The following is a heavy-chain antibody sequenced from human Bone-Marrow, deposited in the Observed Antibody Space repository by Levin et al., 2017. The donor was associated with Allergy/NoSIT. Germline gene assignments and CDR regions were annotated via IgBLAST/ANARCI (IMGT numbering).Heavy chain of an antibody. D-gene: IGHD3-10*01. CDR3: ARVLLWFGELHARRARNNWFDP. V-gene: IGHV1-18*01. Sequence: GESLKISCKASGYTFTSYGISWVRQAPGQGLEWMGWISAYNGNTNYAQKLQGRVTMTTDTSTSTAYMELRSLRSDDTAVYYCARVLLWFGELHARRARNNWFDPWGQGTLVTVSS. J-gene: IGHJ5*02. CDR2: ISAYNGNT. CDR1: GYTFTSYG.